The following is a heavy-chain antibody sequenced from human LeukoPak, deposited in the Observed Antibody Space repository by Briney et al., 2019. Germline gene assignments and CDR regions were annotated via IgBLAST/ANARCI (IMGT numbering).Heavy chain of an antibody. CDR1: GFTFSSYGM. D-gene: IGHD4-17*01. J-gene: IGHJ4*02. CDR2: IYHSGST. V-gene: IGHV4-4*02. Sequence: GSLRLSCAASGFTFSSYGMSWVRQAPGKGLEWIGEIYHSGSTNYNPSLKSRVTISVDKSKNQFSLKLSSVTAADTAVYYCARDYGDYGSDYWGQGTLVTVSS. CDR3: ARDYGDYGSDY.